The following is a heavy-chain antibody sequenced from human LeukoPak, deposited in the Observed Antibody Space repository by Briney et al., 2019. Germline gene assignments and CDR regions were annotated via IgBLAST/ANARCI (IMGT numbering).Heavy chain of an antibody. Sequence: GGPLRLSCAASGFTFRNYGMHWVRQAPGKGLEWVAIIWYDGSKNYYADSVKGRFTISRDNFNNTLYLQMNSLRAEDTALYYCARAPYTTGRSFYFDSWGQGTLVTVSS. CDR2: IWYDGSKN. D-gene: IGHD2-2*02. CDR1: GFTFRNYG. J-gene: IGHJ4*02. V-gene: IGHV3-33*01. CDR3: ARAPYTTGRSFYFDS.